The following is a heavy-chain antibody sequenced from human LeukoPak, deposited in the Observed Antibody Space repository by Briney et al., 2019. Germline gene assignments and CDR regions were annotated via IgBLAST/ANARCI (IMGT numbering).Heavy chain of an antibody. D-gene: IGHD3-3*01. Sequence: GGSLRLSCAASGFTFSSYWMHWVRQAPGKGLVWVSRINSDGSSTNYADSVKGRFTISRDNAKNTLYLQMNSLRAEDTAVYYCAKDRDYDFWSGYDYWGQGTLVTVSS. CDR2: INSDGSST. CDR1: GFTFSSYW. CDR3: AKDRDYDFWSGYDY. J-gene: IGHJ4*02. V-gene: IGHV3-74*01.